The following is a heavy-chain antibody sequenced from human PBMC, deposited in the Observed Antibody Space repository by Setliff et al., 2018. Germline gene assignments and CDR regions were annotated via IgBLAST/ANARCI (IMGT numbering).Heavy chain of an antibody. J-gene: IGHJ4*02. CDR1: GASVSGNSYY. Sequence: TSETLSLTCTVSGASVSGNSYYWGWIRQPPGKGLEWIGSMYYGGGGSTYYNASLKSRVTISVDTSKNQFSLNLGSVTAADTAMYYCARGGYFGYNADYWGQGILVTVSS. V-gene: IGHV4-39*07. CDR2: MYYGGGGST. CDR3: ARGGYFGYNADY. D-gene: IGHD3-22*01.